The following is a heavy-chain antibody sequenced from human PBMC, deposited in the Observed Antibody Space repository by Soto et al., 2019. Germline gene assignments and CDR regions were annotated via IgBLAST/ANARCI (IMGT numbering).Heavy chain of an antibody. J-gene: IGHJ6*02. Sequence: GESLKISCKGSGYSFVSYWIGWVRQMPGKGLKWMGIIYPGDSDTRYSPSFQGQVTISADKSISTAYLQWSSLKASDTAMYYCARSAAFPSLYYYGMDVWGQGTTVTVSS. CDR1: GYSFVSYW. V-gene: IGHV5-51*01. CDR3: ARSAAFPSLYYYGMDV. D-gene: IGHD2-15*01. CDR2: IYPGDSDT.